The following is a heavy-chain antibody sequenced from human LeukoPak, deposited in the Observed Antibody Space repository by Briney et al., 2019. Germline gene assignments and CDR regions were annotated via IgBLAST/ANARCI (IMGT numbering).Heavy chain of an antibody. D-gene: IGHD2-2*01. V-gene: IGHV1-2*02. CDR1: GYTFTDYY. Sequence: ASVKVSCKASGYTFTDYYMHWVRQAPGQGLEWMGWIDPNSGDTNYPQKFQGRVTMTRDTSISTAYMELSSLRSDDTAVYYCARGRYCSSTSCYDFDYWGQGTLVTVSS. CDR2: IDPNSGDT. J-gene: IGHJ4*02. CDR3: ARGRYCSSTSCYDFDY.